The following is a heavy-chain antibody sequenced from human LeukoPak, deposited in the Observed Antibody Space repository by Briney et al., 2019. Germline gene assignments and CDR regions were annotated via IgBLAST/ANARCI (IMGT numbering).Heavy chain of an antibody. J-gene: IGHJ6*03. D-gene: IGHD3-22*01. V-gene: IGHV3-21*01. CDR2: ISSSSSYI. Sequence: GGSLRLSCAASGFTFSSYSMNWVRQAPGKGLEWVSSISSSSSYIYYADSVKGRFTISRDNAKNSLYLQMNSLRAEDTAVYYCARDPSYYDSSGRYYYYMDVWGKGTTLTVSS. CDR3: ARDPSYYDSSGRYYYYMDV. CDR1: GFTFSSYS.